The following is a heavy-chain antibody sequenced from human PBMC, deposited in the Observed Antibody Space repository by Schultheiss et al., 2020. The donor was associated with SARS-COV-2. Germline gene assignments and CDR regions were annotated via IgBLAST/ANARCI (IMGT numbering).Heavy chain of an antibody. V-gene: IGHV4-59*01. CDR3: ARDGGGVWAAGTGYYGMDV. CDR1: GGSISSYY. D-gene: IGHD2-21*01. CDR2: IYYSGST. J-gene: IGHJ6*02. Sequence: SETLSLTCTVSGGSISSYYWSWIRQPAGKGLEWIGYIYYSGSTNYNPSLKSRVTISVDTSKNQFSLKLSSVTAADTAVYYCARDGGGVWAAGTGYYGMDVWGQGTTVTVSS.